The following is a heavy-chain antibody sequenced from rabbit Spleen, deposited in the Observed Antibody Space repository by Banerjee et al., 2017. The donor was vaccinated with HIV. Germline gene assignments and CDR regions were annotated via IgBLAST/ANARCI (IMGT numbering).Heavy chain of an antibody. D-gene: IGHD1-1*01. CDR1: GFSFSNSDF. V-gene: IGHV1S40*01. Sequence: QSLEESGGDLVKPGASLTLTCTASGFSFSNSDFMCWVRQAPGKGLEWIGCIYTGSGSTWYASWAKGRFTISKTSSTTVTLQMTSLSAADTATYFCARDLPDVIGWNFNLWGQGTLVTVS. J-gene: IGHJ4*01. CDR2: IYTGSGST. CDR3: ARDLPDVIGWNFNL.